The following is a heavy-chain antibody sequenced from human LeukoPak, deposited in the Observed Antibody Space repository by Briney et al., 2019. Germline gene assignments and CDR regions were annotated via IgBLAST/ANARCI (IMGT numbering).Heavy chain of an antibody. D-gene: IGHD2-15*01. CDR2: IYYSGST. Sequence: NPSETLSLTCTVSGGSISSSSYYWGWIRQPPGKGLEWIGSIYYSGSTYYNPSLKSRVTISVDTSKNQFSLKLSSVTAADTAVYYCARGKWGVVVAATPTFFDYWGQGTLVTVSS. CDR3: ARGKWGVVVAATPTFFDY. V-gene: IGHV4-39*07. CDR1: GGSISSSSYY. J-gene: IGHJ4*02.